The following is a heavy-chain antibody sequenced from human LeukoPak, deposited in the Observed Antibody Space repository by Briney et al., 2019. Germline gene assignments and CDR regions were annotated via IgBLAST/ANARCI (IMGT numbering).Heavy chain of an antibody. CDR2: IYSGGST. D-gene: IGHD1-26*01. CDR1: GFTVSSNY. J-gene: IGHJ6*03. CDR3: AKCGSWSTVYVDV. Sequence: GGSLRLSCAASGFTVSSNYMNWVRQAPGKGLEWVSVIYSGGSTYYADSVKGRFTISRDNSKNTLYLQTNSLRAEDTAVYYCAKCGSWSTVYVDVWGKGTTVTVSS. V-gene: IGHV3-53*01.